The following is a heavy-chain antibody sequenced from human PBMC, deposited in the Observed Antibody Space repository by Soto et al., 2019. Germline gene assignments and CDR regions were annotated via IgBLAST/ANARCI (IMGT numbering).Heavy chain of an antibody. V-gene: IGHV1-2*02. CDR2: INPNSGGT. D-gene: IGHD5-12*01. CDR1: GYTFTGYY. J-gene: IGHJ4*02. Sequence: ASVKISCKASGYTFTGYYMHWVRQAPGQGLEWMGWINPNSGGTNYAQKFQGRVTMTRDTSISTAYMELSRLRSDDTAVYYCARDLISPQVATIDVPLEYWGEGTLVTVSS. CDR3: ARDLISPQVATIDVPLEY.